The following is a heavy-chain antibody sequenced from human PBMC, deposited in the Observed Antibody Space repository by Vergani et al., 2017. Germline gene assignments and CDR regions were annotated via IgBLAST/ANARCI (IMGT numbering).Heavy chain of an antibody. J-gene: IGHJ3*02. CDR1: GFIFTDYY. CDR2: INPNGDAT. CDR3: ARDGVSGGALDI. D-gene: IGHD3-16*01. Sequence: QVQLVQSGAELKKPGASVRVSCKASGFIFTDYYIHWMRQAPGQGLEWIGWINPNGDATHYAQNFRGRVTMTRDTSINTVYMELTKLRSDDTAMYFCARDGVSGGALDIWGRGTLVTVSS. V-gene: IGHV1-2*02.